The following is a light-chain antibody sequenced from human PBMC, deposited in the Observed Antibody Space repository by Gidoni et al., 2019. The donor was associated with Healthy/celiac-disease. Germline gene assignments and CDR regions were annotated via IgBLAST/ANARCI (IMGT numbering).Light chain of an antibody. CDR3: QAWDSSTGNYV. Sequence: SYELTQPPSVSVSPGQTASITCSGDKLGDKYACWYQQKPGQSPVLVIYQDSKRPSGIPERVSGSNSGNTATLTISGTQAMDEADYYCQAWDSSTGNYVFGTGTKVTVL. V-gene: IGLV3-1*01. CDR2: QDS. J-gene: IGLJ1*01. CDR1: KLGDKY.